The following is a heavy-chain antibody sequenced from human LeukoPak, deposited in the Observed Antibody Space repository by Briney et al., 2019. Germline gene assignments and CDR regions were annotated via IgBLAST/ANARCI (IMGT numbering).Heavy chain of an antibody. D-gene: IGHD1-26*01. Sequence: GGSLRLSCAASGFTFGSCWMNWVRQAPGKGLEWVGRIKSKTDGGTTDYAAPVKGRFTISRDDSKNTLYLQMNSLKTEDTAVYYCTTVGGATDHFDYWGQGTLVTVSS. CDR3: TTVGGATDHFDY. CDR2: IKSKTDGGTT. CDR1: GFTFGSCW. J-gene: IGHJ4*02. V-gene: IGHV3-15*07.